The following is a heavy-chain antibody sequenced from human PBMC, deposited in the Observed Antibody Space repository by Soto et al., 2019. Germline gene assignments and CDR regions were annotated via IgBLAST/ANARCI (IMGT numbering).Heavy chain of an antibody. CDR2: MNPNSGHT. V-gene: IGHV1-8*01. Sequence: QVQLVQSGAEVKKPGASVKVSCKASGYTFTSHDINWMRQATGQGLEWMGWMNPNSGHTNYAQKFQGRVAMTRYTSISTGNMELTSLRSEDTAIYYCASDMSSTWGQGTLVTVSS. D-gene: IGHD3-9*01. J-gene: IGHJ5*02. CDR1: GYTFTSHD. CDR3: ASDMSST.